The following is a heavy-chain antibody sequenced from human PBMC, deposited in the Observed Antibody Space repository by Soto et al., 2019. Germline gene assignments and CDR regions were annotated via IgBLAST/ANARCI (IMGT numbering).Heavy chain of an antibody. CDR2: IYPGDSDT. V-gene: IGHV5-51*01. CDR1: GYXFTSYW. CDR3: ASQSDRSGWYFDY. D-gene: IGHD6-19*01. Sequence: EXLKISCEGSGYXFTSYWIAWVRQMPGKGLEWMGIIYPGDSDTRYSPSFQGQVTISVDKSISTAYLQWSSLKASDTALYYCASQSDRSGWYFDYWGQGTLVTVSS. J-gene: IGHJ4*02.